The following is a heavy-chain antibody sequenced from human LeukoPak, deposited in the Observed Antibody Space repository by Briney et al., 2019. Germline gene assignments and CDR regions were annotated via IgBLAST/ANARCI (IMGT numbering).Heavy chain of an antibody. J-gene: IGHJ4*02. CDR1: GFSFRTYA. CDR2: ISASSVST. CDR3: AKGIYGDYALDF. V-gene: IGHV3-23*01. Sequence: GGSLRLSCAASGFSFRTYAMTWVRQAPGKGLEWVSGISASSVSTHYADSVKGRFTISRDNSKNTLYLQMNSLRAEDTAIYYCAKGIYGDYALDFWGQGTLVTVSS. D-gene: IGHD4-17*01.